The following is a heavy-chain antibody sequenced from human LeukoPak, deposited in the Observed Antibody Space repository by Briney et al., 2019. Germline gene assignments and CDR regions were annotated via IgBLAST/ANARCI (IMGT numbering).Heavy chain of an antibody. D-gene: IGHD3-22*01. CDR1: GGTFSSYS. CDR3: ARDSSGYYLASDY. J-gene: IGHJ4*02. CDR2: IIPIFGTA. V-gene: IGHV1-69*13. Sequence: SVKVSCKASGGTFSSYSISWVRQAPGQGLEWMGGIIPIFGTANYAQKFQGRVTITADESTSTAYMELSSLRSEDTAVYYCARDSSGYYLASDYWGQGTLVTVSS.